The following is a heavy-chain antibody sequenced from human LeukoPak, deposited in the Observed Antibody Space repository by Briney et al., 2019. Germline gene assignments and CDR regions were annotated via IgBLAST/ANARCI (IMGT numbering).Heavy chain of an antibody. CDR1: GGSFSGYY. CDR3: ARSYFGSGTYHNAFGY. Sequence: SETLSLTCAVYGGSFSGYYWSWIRQPPGKGLEWIGEIYHSRSTNYNPSLRSRVTISVDKSKNQFSLKLTSVTAADTAVYYCARSYFGSGTYHNAFGYWGQGTLVTVSS. J-gene: IGHJ4*02. D-gene: IGHD3-10*01. V-gene: IGHV4-34*01. CDR2: IYHSRST.